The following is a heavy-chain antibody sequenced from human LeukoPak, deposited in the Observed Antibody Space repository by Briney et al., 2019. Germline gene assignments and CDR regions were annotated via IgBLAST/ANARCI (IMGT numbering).Heavy chain of an antibody. CDR3: AKVYAWGSYRYLDY. J-gene: IGHJ4*02. D-gene: IGHD3-16*02. CDR1: GFTFSSYG. V-gene: IGHV3-30*18. CDR2: ISYDGSNK. Sequence: GGSLRLSCAASGFTFSSYGMHWVRQAPGKGLEWVAVISYDGSNKYYADSVKGRFTISRDNSKNTLYLQMNSLRAEDTAVYYCAKVYAWGSYRYLDYWGQGTLVTVSS.